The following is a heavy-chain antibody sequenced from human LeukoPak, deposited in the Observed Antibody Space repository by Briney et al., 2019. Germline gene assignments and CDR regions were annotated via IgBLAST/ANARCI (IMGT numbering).Heavy chain of an antibody. CDR1: GGTFSSYT. CDR3: ARDAYSSSPWYYFDY. J-gene: IGHJ4*02. V-gene: IGHV1-69*04. D-gene: IGHD6-6*01. Sequence: GASVKVSCKASGGTFSSYTISWVRQAPGQGLEWMGRIIPILGIANYAQKFQGRVTITAYKSTSTAYMELSSLRSEDTAVYYCARDAYSSSPWYYFDYWGQGTLVTVSS. CDR2: IIPILGIA.